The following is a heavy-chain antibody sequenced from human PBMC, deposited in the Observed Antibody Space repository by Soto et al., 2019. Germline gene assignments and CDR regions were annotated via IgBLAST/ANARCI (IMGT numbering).Heavy chain of an antibody. Sequence: ASVKVSCKASGGTFSTSTFSWVRQAPGQGLEWMGWISAYNGNTNYAQKLQGRVTMTRDTSTSTVYMELSSLRSEDTAVYYCARGPQACDYWGQGTLVTVSS. CDR3: ARGPQACDY. V-gene: IGHV1-18*04. J-gene: IGHJ4*02. CDR2: ISAYNGNT. CDR1: GGTFSTST.